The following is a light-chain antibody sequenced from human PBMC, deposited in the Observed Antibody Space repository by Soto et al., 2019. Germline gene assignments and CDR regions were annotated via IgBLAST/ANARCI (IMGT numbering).Light chain of an antibody. V-gene: IGLV2-14*03. J-gene: IGLJ1*01. CDR3: SSYSSNSTRRL. CDR1: SNDIGGYNY. CDR2: DVT. Sequence: QSALTQPASVSGSPGQSITIPCTGTSNDIGGYNYVSWYQQFPGKAPKLIIYDVTNRPSGVSFRFSGSKSGNTASLTISGLQAEDEAGYLCSSYSSNSTRRLFGDGTKVTVL.